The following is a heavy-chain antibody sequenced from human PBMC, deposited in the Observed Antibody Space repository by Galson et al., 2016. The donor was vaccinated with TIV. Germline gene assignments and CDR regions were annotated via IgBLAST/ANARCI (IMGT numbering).Heavy chain of an antibody. J-gene: IGHJ4*02. CDR2: VSFDRSDK. D-gene: IGHD2-2*01. V-gene: IGHV3-30*03. Sequence: SLRLSCAASGFTFGSYGMHWVRHGPGKGLEWLAFVSFDRSDKTYADSVKGRFTISRDNAKNSLYLVMSSLRVEDAAIYFCARGCPTTSCYHPYWGQGTLVTVSS. CDR3: ARGCPTTSCYHPY. CDR1: GFTFGSYG.